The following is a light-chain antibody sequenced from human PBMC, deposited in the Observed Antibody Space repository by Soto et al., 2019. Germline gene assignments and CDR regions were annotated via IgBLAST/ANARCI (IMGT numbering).Light chain of an antibody. CDR3: SSSTSSGALVV. V-gene: IGLV2-14*03. CDR1: SSDVGGYNS. CDR2: DVS. J-gene: IGLJ2*01. Sequence: QSALTQPASVSGSPGQSITISCTGTSSDVGGYNSVAWYKQHPGKAPKLMIYDVSNRPSGVSNRFSGSKSGNTASLTISGLRAEDEADYYCSSSTSSGALVVFGGGTKLTVL.